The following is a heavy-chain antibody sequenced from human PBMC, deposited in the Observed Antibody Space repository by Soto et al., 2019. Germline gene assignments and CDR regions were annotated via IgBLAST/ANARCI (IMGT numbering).Heavy chain of an antibody. J-gene: IGHJ6*02. Sequence: QVQLQESGPGLVKPSETLSLTCTVYGGSVSSGSYYWSWIRQPPGKGLEWIGYIYYSGSPNYNPSLKSRVTISVDTSKNQCSLKLSSVTAADTAVYYCARDALHDYYSDFWSGPETAVYYGMDVWGQGTTVTVSS. CDR3: ARDALHDYYSDFWSGPETAVYYGMDV. V-gene: IGHV4-61*01. CDR1: GGSVSSGSYY. D-gene: IGHD3-3*01. CDR2: IYYSGSP.